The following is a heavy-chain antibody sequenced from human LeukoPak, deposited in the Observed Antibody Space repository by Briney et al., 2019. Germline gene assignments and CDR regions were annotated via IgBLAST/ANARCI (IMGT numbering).Heavy chain of an antibody. V-gene: IGHV1-2*02. CDR2: INPNSGGT. J-gene: IGHJ6*02. CDR3: ARDNGKYAMDV. D-gene: IGHD2-8*01. Sequence: ASVKVSCKASGYTFRNYGISWVRQAPGQGLEWMGWINPNSGGTNYAQKFQGRVTMTRDRSISTAYMELSRLRSDDTAVYYCARDNGKYAMDVWGQGTTVTVSS. CDR1: GYTFRNYG.